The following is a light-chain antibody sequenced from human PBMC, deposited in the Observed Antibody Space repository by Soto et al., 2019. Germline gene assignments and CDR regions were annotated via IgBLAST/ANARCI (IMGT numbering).Light chain of an antibody. Sequence: QSALTQPASVSGSPGQSITISCTGTSSDVGAYNFVSWYQQHPGKAPKLMIFEVSNRPSGVSNRFSGSKSGNTASLTISGLQAEDEADYYCSSYTTSSTRVSGGGTKLTVL. V-gene: IGLV2-14*01. CDR2: EVS. CDR1: SSDVGAYNF. J-gene: IGLJ3*02. CDR3: SSYTTSSTRV.